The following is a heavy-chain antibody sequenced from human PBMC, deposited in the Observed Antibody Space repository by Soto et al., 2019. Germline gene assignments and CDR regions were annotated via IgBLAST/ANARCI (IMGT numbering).Heavy chain of an antibody. CDR2: IIPIFGTA. CDR3: ARVHTYYYDSSGYYPPLY. Sequence: QVQLVQSGAEVKKPGSSVKVSCKASGGTFSSYAISWVRQAPGQGLEWMGGIIPIFGTANYAQKFQGRVTTTADKSTSTAYMELSSLRSEDTAVYYCARVHTYYYDSSGYYPPLYWGQGTLVTVSS. J-gene: IGHJ4*02. V-gene: IGHV1-69*06. D-gene: IGHD3-22*01. CDR1: GGTFSSYA.